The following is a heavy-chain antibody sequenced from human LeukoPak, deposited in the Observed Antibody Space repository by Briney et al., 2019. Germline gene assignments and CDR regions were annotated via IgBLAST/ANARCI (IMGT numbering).Heavy chain of an antibody. D-gene: IGHD5-18*01. CDR1: GGSISSGGYY. CDR3: ARDQYSYGFGDAFDI. CDR2: IYHSRST. Sequence: SETLSLTCAVSGGSISSGGYYWSWIRQHPGKGLEWIGYIYHSRSTYYNPSLKSRVTISVDTSKNQFSLKLSSVTAADTAVYYCARDQYSYGFGDAFDIWGQGTMVTVSS. J-gene: IGHJ3*02. V-gene: IGHV4-31*11.